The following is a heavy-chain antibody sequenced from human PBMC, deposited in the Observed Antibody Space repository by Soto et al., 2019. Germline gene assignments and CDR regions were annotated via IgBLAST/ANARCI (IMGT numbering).Heavy chain of an antibody. V-gene: IGHV3-33*01. CDR2: ILNDGSRQ. D-gene: IGHD4-17*01. Sequence: QVQLVEPGGGVVQPGRSLRLSCEASGFTFSHYGMHWVRQAPGKGLEWVAVILNDGSRQHYADSVKGRLTISRDNSKNTLYLDMNSLRVEDTAVYYCARDDDYGDNGLDYWGQGTLVTVSS. J-gene: IGHJ4*02. CDR1: GFTFSHYG. CDR3: ARDDDYGDNGLDY.